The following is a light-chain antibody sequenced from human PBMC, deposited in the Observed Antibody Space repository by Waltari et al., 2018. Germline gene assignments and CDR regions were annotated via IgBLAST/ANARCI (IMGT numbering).Light chain of an antibody. V-gene: IGKV4-1*01. Sequence: DILMTQSLASLAVCLGERATINCKSSQSVLHNYNYKNYLAWYHQKPGQPPKLLIKWASTRESGVPDRFSGSWSGTEFTLTIRILQSEDVGVYYCQQHYTPPVTFGPGTKVGIK. CDR3: QQHYTPPVT. CDR2: WAS. CDR1: QSVLHNYNYKNY. J-gene: IGKJ3*01.